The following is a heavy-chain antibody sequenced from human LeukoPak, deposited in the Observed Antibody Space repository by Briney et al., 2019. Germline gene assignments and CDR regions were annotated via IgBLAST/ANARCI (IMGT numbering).Heavy chain of an antibody. CDR1: GGSISSYY. CDR2: IYYSGST. CDR3: ATGPYYYGSGALANWFDP. D-gene: IGHD3-10*01. V-gene: IGHV4-59*12. Sequence: SETLSLTCTVSGGSISSYYWSWIRQPPGKGLEWIGYIYYSGSTNYNPSLKSRVTISVDTSKNQFSLKLSSVTAADTAVYYCATGPYYYGSGALANWFDPWGQGTLVTVSS. J-gene: IGHJ5*02.